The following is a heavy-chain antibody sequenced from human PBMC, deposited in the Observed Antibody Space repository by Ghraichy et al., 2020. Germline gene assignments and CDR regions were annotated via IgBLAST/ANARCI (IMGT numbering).Heavy chain of an antibody. J-gene: IGHJ4*02. CDR3: ARGLGRYWPPHENNWNCGAPGQAELCWLAA. V-gene: IGHV6-1*01. Sequence: SQTLSLTCAISGDSVSSNSAAWNWIRQSPSRGLEWLGRTYYRSKWYNDYAVSVKSRITINPDTSKNQFSLQLNSVTPEDTAVYYCARGLGRYWPPHENNWNCGAPGQAELCWLAARGKGSLISVSS. CDR1: GDSVSSNSAA. CDR2: TYYRSKWYN. D-gene: IGHD1-7*01.